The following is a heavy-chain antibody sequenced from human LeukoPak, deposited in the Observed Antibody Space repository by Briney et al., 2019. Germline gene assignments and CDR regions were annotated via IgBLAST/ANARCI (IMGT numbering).Heavy chain of an antibody. CDR2: INHSGST. D-gene: IGHD6-6*01. J-gene: IGHJ5*02. Sequence: SETLSLTCAVYGGSFSGYYWSWIRQPPGKGLEWIGEINHSGSTNYNPSLKSRVTISVDTSKNQFSLKLSSVTAADTAVYYCARVGSSSSNWFDPWGQGTLVTVSS. V-gene: IGHV4-34*01. CDR1: GGSFSGYY. CDR3: ARVGSSSSNWFDP.